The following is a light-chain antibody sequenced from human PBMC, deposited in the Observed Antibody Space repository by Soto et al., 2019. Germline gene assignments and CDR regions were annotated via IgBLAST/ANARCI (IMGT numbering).Light chain of an antibody. CDR3: LLYHGAAQV. CDR2: STY. V-gene: IGLV7-43*01. J-gene: IGLJ3*02. Sequence: QTVVTQAASLTVSPGGTVTLTCASSTGGVTSDYYPNWLQQKPGQAPRSVIHSTYTRHFWTPARFSGSLLGGKAALTVSDVQPEDEADYYCLLYHGAAQVFGGGTKLTV. CDR1: TGGVTSDYY.